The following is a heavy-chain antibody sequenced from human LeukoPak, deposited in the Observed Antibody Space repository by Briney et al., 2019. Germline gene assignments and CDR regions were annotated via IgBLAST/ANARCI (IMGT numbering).Heavy chain of an antibody. Sequence: PGGSLRLPCAASGFTFSSYALSWVRQAPGKGLEWVSAISGSGGSTYYADSVKGRFTISRDNSENTLYLQMNSLRAEDTAVYYCAKDPQLLSFDPWGQGTLVTVSS. CDR3: AKDPQLLSFDP. J-gene: IGHJ5*02. V-gene: IGHV3-23*01. CDR1: GFTFSSYA. D-gene: IGHD2-2*01. CDR2: ISGSGGST.